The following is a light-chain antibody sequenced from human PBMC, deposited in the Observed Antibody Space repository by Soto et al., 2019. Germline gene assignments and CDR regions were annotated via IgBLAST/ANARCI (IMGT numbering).Light chain of an antibody. Sequence: EIVLTQSPGTLSLSPGERATLSCRASQSVSSNYLAWYQQKPGQAPRLLIYGASSRATGIPDRFSGSGSGTYSTLTISSLEPEEFAVYYCRQYDSSPVTFGQGTKVEIK. CDR1: QSVSSNY. CDR3: RQYDSSPVT. J-gene: IGKJ1*01. V-gene: IGKV3-20*01. CDR2: GAS.